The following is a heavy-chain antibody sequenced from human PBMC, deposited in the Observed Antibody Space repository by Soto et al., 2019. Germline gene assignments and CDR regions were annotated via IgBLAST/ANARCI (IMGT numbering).Heavy chain of an antibody. D-gene: IGHD1-20*01. CDR2: ISANDVGT. V-gene: IGHV3-23*01. Sequence: GGSLSLSCEASGFTLRNYAMTWIRQAPGKGLEWVSLISANDVGTYYAESVKTRFTISTDQSRNTVYLQMDSLRADDTAIYYCAKGKNDYNWDNRPPFDYWGQGTLVTVSS. J-gene: IGHJ4*02. CDR3: AKGKNDYNWDNRPPFDY. CDR1: GFTLRNYA.